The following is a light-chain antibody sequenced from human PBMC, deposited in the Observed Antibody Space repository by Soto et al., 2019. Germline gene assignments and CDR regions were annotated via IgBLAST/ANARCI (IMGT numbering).Light chain of an antibody. V-gene: IGLV1-44*01. CDR1: SSSIGSNT. CDR3: AAWDDSLNGYV. Sequence: QSVLTQPPSASGTPGQRVTISCSGSSSSIGSNTVNWCQQLPGTAPKLLIYSNNQRPSGVPDRFSGSKSGTSASLAISVLQSEDEADYFCAAWDDSLNGYVFGTGTKVTVL. J-gene: IGLJ1*01. CDR2: SNN.